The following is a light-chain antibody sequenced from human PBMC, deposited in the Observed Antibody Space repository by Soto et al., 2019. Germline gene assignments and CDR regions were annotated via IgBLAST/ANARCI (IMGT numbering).Light chain of an antibody. CDR3: QQTYTAPSFT. CDR1: RSIGNS. Sequence: DIQMTQSPSSLSASVGDRVTITCRASRSIGNSLNWYQQKPGKAPNLLIYAASSLQGGVPSRFSGSGSGTDVTITITSLQPEDGATFDCQQTYTAPSFTFGPGTKVDIK. CDR2: AAS. J-gene: IGKJ3*01. V-gene: IGKV1-39*01.